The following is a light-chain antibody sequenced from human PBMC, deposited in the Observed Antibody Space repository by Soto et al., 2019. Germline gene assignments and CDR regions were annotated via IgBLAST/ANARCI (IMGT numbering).Light chain of an antibody. V-gene: IGLV2-14*03. CDR2: DVT. J-gene: IGLJ2*01. CDR3: SSYASNNTPYVL. CDR1: SSDVGRYNY. Sequence: QSALTQPASVSGSPGQSITISCTGTSSDVGRYNYVSWYQQHPGKAPKLMIYDVTNRPSGVSNRFSGSKSGNTASLTISGLQAEDEADYYCSSYASNNTPYVLFGGGTQLTVL.